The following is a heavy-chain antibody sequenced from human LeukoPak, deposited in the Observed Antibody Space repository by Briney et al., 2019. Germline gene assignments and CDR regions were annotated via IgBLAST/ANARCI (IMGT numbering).Heavy chain of an antibody. J-gene: IGHJ4*02. CDR2: TGSSTI. CDR3: ASSKWFYFDS. CDR1: GFTFSNYA. D-gene: IGHD3-22*01. V-gene: IGHV3-69-1*02. Sequence: GGSLRLSCAASGFTFSNYAMTWVRQAPGKGLEWISFTGSSTIQYADSVTGRFTISRDNAKNSLYLQMNSLRVEDTAVYYCASSKWFYFDSWGQGTLVTVSS.